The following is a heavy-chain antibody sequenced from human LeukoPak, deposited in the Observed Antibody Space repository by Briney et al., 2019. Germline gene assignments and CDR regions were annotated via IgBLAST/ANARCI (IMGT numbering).Heavy chain of an antibody. J-gene: IGHJ4*01. CDR1: GFTISGFW. V-gene: IGHV3-74*01. CDR3: IREVQVRASASLGL. Sequence: PWGSLSLSCAASGFTISGFWMHWVRQGPGQGLVWVARMNSAGTTINYADSVKGRFTISRDNVSNTLHLQMNNLSLEDTAVYFCIREVQVRASASLGLWGRGTLVTVS. CDR2: MNSAGTTI. D-gene: IGHD1-1*01.